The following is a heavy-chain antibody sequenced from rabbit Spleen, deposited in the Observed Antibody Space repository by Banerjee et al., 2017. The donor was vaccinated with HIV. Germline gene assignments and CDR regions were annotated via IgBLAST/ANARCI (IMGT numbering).Heavy chain of an antibody. CDR3: ARDSYSWYGGYDYGNL. CDR1: GFDFSAYG. CDR2: IDPLFGST. J-gene: IGHJ4*01. Sequence: QEQLVESGGGLVQPGGSLKLSCKASGFDFSAYGVSWVRQAPGKGLEWIGYIDPLFGSTYYASWVNGRFTFSSHNAQNTLYLQLNSLTAADTSTYFCARDSYSWYGGYDYGNLWGQGTLVTVS. V-gene: IGHV1S47*01. D-gene: IGHD6-1*01.